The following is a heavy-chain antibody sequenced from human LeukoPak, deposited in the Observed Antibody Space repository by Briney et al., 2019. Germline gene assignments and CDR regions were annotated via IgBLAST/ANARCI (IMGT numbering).Heavy chain of an antibody. CDR3: ARVPHSTSSIDY. D-gene: IGHD6-6*01. CDR2: INHRGST. J-gene: IGHJ4*02. CDR1: GGSFTDYY. Sequence: PSETPSLTCAVYGGSFTDYYWSWIRQPPGKGLEWIGEINHRGSTNYNSSLKSRVTISVDRSKNQFSLKLSSVTAADTAVYFCARVPHSTSSIDYWGQGAPVTVSS. V-gene: IGHV4-34*01.